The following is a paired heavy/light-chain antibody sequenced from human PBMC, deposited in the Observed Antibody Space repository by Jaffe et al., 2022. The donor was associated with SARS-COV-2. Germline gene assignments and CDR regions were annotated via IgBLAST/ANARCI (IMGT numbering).Heavy chain of an antibody. CDR2: IKQDGSEI. CDR3: ARDSGYGRY. CDR1: GFTFSSYW. D-gene: IGHD5-12*01. J-gene: IGHJ4*02. V-gene: IGHV3-7*01. Sequence: EVQLVESGGGLVQPGGSLRLSCAASGFTFSSYWMSWVRQAPGKGLEWVANIKQDGSEIYYVDSVKGRFTISRDNAKNSLYLQMNSLRAEDTAVYYCARDSGYGRYWGQGALVTVSS.
Light chain of an antibody. V-gene: IGKV1-5*03. CDR1: QNISTW. CDR2: KAS. J-gene: IGKJ1*01. CDR3: QQNNGYSPWT. Sequence: DIQMTQSPSTLSASVGDRVTITCRASQNISTWLAWYQQKPGQAPKLLIYKASSLESGVPSRFSGSGSGTEFTLTISSLQPDDFATYYCQQNNGYSPWTFGQGTKVEIK.